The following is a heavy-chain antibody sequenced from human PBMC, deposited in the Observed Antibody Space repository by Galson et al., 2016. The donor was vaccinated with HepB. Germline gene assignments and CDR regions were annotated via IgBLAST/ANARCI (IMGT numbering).Heavy chain of an antibody. CDR1: GYNFAIYG. J-gene: IGHJ4*02. CDR2: NISDNEST. D-gene: IGHD3-10*01. Sequence: SVKVSCKASGYNFAIYGITWVRQAPGQGLEWMGWNISDNESTNFAREFQGRVTMTTDTSTSTAYLELTNLRSDDTAVHYCARGIIRGRVAQITDLDYWGQGTLVTVSS. V-gene: IGHV1-18*01. CDR3: ARGIIRGRVAQITDLDY.